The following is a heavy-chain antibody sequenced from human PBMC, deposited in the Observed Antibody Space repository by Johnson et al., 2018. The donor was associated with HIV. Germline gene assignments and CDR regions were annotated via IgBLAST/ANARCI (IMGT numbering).Heavy chain of an antibody. CDR2: ISSSGSTI. D-gene: IGHD3-9*01. V-gene: IGHV3-11*01. CDR3: ARRPNHDILTGKGGACDI. CDR1: GFTFSAYY. Sequence: QVQLVESGGGLIQPGESLRLSCAASGFTFSAYYMSWIRQAPGKGLEWVSYISSSGSTIYYADSVKGRFTISRDNAKNSLYLQMNSLRAEDTALYYCARRPNHDILTGKGGACDIWGQGTMVTVSS. J-gene: IGHJ3*02.